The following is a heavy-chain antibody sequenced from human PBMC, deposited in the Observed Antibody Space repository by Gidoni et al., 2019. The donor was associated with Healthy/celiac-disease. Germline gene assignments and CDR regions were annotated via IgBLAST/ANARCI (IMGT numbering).Heavy chain of an antibody. Sequence: EVQLLASGGGLDRPGGSLRLPCAAPGLPFSSYAMSWVRQAPGKGLEWVSAISGSGGSTYYADSVKGRFTISRDNSKNTLYLQMNSLRAEDTAVYYCAKDLWFGEPADVWGQGTTVTVSS. CDR3: AKDLWFGEPADV. CDR2: ISGSGGST. J-gene: IGHJ6*02. CDR1: GLPFSSYA. D-gene: IGHD3-10*01. V-gene: IGHV3-23*01.